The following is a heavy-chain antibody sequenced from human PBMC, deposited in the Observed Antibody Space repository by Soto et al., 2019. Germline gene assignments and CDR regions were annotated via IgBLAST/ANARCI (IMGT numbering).Heavy chain of an antibody. D-gene: IGHD3-22*01. Sequence: GGSLRLSCAASGFTFSSYAMSWVRQAPGKGLEWVSAISGSGGSTYYADSVKGRFTISRDNSKNTLYLQMNSLRAEDTAVYYCAKDRFKGYYYDSSGYLDAFDIWGQGTMVTVSS. CDR3: AKDRFKGYYYDSSGYLDAFDI. CDR2: ISGSGGST. J-gene: IGHJ3*02. V-gene: IGHV3-23*01. CDR1: GFTFSSYA.